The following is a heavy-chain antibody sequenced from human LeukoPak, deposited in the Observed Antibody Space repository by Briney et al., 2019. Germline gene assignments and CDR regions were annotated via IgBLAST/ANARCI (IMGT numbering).Heavy chain of an antibody. J-gene: IGHJ6*03. CDR1: GFTFSSYS. CDR3: ARGEMATILDYYYYMDV. CDR2: ISSSSSYI. D-gene: IGHD5-24*01. Sequence: PGGSLRLSCAASGFTFSSYSMNWVRQAPGKGLEWVSSISSSSSYIYYADSVKGRFTISRDNAKNSLYLQMNSLRAEDTAVYYCARGEMATILDYYYYMDVWRKGTTVTVSS. V-gene: IGHV3-21*01.